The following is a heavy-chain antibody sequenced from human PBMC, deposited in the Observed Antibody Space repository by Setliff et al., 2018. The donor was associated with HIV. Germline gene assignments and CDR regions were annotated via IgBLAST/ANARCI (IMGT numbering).Heavy chain of an antibody. CDR1: GFSLRSYA. V-gene: IGHV3-30*04. D-gene: IGHD3-16*01. J-gene: IGHJ4*02. Sequence: PGGSLRLSCAASGFSLRSYAMHWVRQAPGKGLEWVAFLSYDGSSQYYADSVKGRFTVSRDSSKNTLYLQMNSLRHEDTAVYYCARNGGEIMLDYWGQGTLVTVSS. CDR2: LSYDGSSQ. CDR3: ARNGGEIMLDY.